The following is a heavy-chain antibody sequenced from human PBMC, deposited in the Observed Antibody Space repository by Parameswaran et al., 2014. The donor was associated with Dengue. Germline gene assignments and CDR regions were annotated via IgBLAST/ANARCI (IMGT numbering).Heavy chain of an antibody. J-gene: IGHJ4*02. CDR2: INPSGGST. Sequence: ASVKVSCKASGYTFTNYYMHWVRQAPGQGLEWMGIINPSGGSTNYAQKFQGRVTMTRDTSTSTVYMELSSLRSEDTAVYYCARGGLGYCSSTSCSFDYWGQGTLVTVSS. D-gene: IGHD2-2*01. V-gene: IGHV1-46*03. CDR1: GYTFTNYY. CDR3: ARGGLGYCSSTSCSFDY.